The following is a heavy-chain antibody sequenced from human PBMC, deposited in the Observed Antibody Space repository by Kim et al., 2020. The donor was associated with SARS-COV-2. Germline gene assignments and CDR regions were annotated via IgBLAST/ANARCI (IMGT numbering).Heavy chain of an antibody. Sequence: ETLSLTCAVYGGSFSGYYWSWIRRPPGKGLEWIGEINHSGSTNYNPSLKSRVTMSVDTSKNQFSLKLSSVTAADTAVYYCARGVWMYWYFVPWGRGTL. V-gene: IGHV4-34*01. D-gene: IGHD1-1*01. CDR3: ARGVWMYWYFVP. CDR2: INHSGST. CDR1: GGSFSGYY. J-gene: IGHJ2*01.